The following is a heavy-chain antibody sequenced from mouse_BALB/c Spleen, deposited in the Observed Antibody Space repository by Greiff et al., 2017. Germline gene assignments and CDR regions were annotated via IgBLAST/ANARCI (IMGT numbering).Heavy chain of an antibody. D-gene: IGHD2-4*01. V-gene: IGHV5-9-3*01. Sequence: EVQLVESGGGLVKPGGSLKLSCAASGFTFSSYAMSWVRQTPEKRLEWVATISSGGSYTYYPDSVKGRFTISRDNAKNTLYLQMSSLRSEDTAMYYCARQYDYDEGFAYWGQGTLVTVSA. CDR2: ISSGGSYT. CDR1: GFTFSSYA. CDR3: ARQYDYDEGFAY. J-gene: IGHJ3*01.